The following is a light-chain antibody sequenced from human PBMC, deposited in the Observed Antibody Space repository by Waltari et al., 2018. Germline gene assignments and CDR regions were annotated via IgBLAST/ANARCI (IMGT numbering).Light chain of an antibody. CDR2: EVV. CDR1: SSDVGGYNY. J-gene: IGLJ3*02. V-gene: IGLV2-14*01. Sequence: QSALTQPTSVSGSPGQSITISCTGTSSDVGGYNYVSWYQQHPGKAPKLMIYEVVNRPSGVSIRFSGSKSGNTASLTISGLQAEDEADYYCSSYTSSSTLVFGGGTKLTVL. CDR3: SSYTSSSTLV.